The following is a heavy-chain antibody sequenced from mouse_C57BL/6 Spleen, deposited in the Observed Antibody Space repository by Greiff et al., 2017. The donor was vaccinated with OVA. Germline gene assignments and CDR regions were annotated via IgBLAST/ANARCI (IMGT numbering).Heavy chain of an antibody. V-gene: IGHV1-82*01. Sequence: VKLMESGPELVKPGASVKISCKASGYAFSSSWMNWVKQRPGKGLEWIGRIYPGDGDTNYNGKFKGKATLTADKSSSTAYMQLSSLTSEDSAVYFCARETGTDYFDYWGQGTTLTVSS. CDR2: IYPGDGDT. D-gene: IGHD4-1*01. CDR1: GYAFSSSW. CDR3: ARETGTDYFDY. J-gene: IGHJ2*01.